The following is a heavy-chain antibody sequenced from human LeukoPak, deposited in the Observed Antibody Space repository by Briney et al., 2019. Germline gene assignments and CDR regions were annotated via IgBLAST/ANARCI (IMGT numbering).Heavy chain of an antibody. J-gene: IGHJ4*02. CDR3: ANSYSSSSRSLGY. D-gene: IGHD6-13*01. V-gene: IGHV4-34*08. Sequence: NPGGSLRLSCAASGFTFSSYSMNWVRQPPGKGLEWIGEINHSGSTNYNPSLKSRVTISVDTSKNQFSLKLSSVTAADTAVYYCANSYSSSSRSLGYWGQGTLVTVSS. CDR1: GFTFSSYS. CDR2: INHSGST.